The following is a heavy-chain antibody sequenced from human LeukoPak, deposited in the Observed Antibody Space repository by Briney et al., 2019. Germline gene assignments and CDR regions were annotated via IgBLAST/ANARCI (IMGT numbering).Heavy chain of an antibody. CDR3: ATLNGPLFEY. J-gene: IGHJ4*02. CDR2: IHQHGNEK. Sequence: GGSLRLSCAASGFTFNNYWMSWVRQAPGKGLEWVASIHQHGNEKYFVDSVRGRFTISRDNAKNSLYLQMSSLRAEDTAVYYCATLNGPLFEYWGQGTLVTVSS. V-gene: IGHV3-7*01. CDR1: GFTFNNYW. D-gene: IGHD2-8*01.